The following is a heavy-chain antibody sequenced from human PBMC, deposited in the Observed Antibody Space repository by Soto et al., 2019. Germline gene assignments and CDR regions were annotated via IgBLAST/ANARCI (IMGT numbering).Heavy chain of an antibody. CDR2: IYYSGST. J-gene: IGHJ1*01. CDR3: ARALVDYGGPSEYFQH. Sequence: KPSETLSLTCTVSGGSISSYYWSWIRQPPGKGLEWIGYIYYSGSTNYNPSLKSRLTISVDTSKNQFSLKLSSVTAADTAVYYCARALVDYGGPSEYFQHWGQGTLVTVSS. CDR1: GGSISSYY. V-gene: IGHV4-59*08. D-gene: IGHD4-17*01.